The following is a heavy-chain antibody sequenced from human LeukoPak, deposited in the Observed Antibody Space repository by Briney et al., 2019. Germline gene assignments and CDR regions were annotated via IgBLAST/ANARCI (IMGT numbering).Heavy chain of an antibody. CDR3: ARDGRYSSSWHQYYYYMDV. CDR1: GFTFSSYA. D-gene: IGHD6-13*01. V-gene: IGHV3-30-3*01. Sequence: PGRSLRLSCAASGFTFSSYAMHWVRQAPGKGLEWVAVISYDGSNKYYADSVKGRFTISRDNSKNTLYLQMNSLRAEDTAVYYCARDGRYSSSWHQYYYYMDVWVKGTTVTVSS. J-gene: IGHJ6*03. CDR2: ISYDGSNK.